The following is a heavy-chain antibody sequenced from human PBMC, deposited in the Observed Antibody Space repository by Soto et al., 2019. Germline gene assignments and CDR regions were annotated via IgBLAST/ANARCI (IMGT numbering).Heavy chain of an antibody. V-gene: IGHV3-7*03. CDR1: GLTFSRFW. CDR2: IKEDGSEK. Sequence: EVQLVESGGGLVQPGGSLRLSCAASGLTFSRFWMSWVRQAPGKGLEWVANIKEDGSEKYYVDSVKGRFTISRDSANNALLLQSNSQRAEGTAVYFCTCHPPRGDYNKYARNYWGQGTQVTVSS. CDR3: TCHPPRGDYNKYARNY. J-gene: IGHJ4*02. D-gene: IGHD4-4*01.